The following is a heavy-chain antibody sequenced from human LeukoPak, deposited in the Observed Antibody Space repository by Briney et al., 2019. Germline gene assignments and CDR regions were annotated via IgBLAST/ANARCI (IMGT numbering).Heavy chain of an antibody. CDR2: IRYDGSNK. J-gene: IGHJ4*02. D-gene: IGHD2-2*01. CDR3: APGYQQSFDY. Sequence: GGSLRLSXAASGFTFSSYGMHWVAQAPGKGLEGGAFIRYDGSNKYYADSVKGRFTITRDNSKDTLYLQMNSLRAEDTAAYYCAPGYQQSFDYWGQGTLVTVSS. CDR1: GFTFSSYG. V-gene: IGHV3-30*02.